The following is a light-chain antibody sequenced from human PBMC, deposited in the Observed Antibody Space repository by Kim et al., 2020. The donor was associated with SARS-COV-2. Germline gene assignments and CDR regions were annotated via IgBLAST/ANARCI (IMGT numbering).Light chain of an antibody. Sequence: SYELTQPLAVSVALGQTARITCGGNNIVTKNVHWYQQKPGQAPVLVMYRDTNRPSGIPERFSGSNSGNTATLTISRAQAGDEADYYCQVWDSSTWVFGGGTQLTDL. CDR1: NIVTKN. CDR2: RDT. CDR3: QVWDSSTWV. V-gene: IGLV3-9*01. J-gene: IGLJ3*02.